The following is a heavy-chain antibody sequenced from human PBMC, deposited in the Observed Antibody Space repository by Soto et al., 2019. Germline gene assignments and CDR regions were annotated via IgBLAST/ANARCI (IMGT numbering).Heavy chain of an antibody. J-gene: IGHJ6*02. CDR2: INHSGST. V-gene: IGHV4-34*01. CDR3: ARGKAAAGTGYYGTDV. CDR1: GGSFSGYY. Sequence: XGTLSLTCAVYGGSFSGYYWSWIRQPPGKGLEWIGEINHSGSTNYNPSLKSRVTISVDTSKNQFSLKLSSVTAADTAVYYCARGKAAAGTGYYGTDVWGQGTTVTVYS. D-gene: IGHD6-13*01.